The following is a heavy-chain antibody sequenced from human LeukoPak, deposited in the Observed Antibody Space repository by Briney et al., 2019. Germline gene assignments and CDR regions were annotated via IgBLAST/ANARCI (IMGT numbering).Heavy chain of an antibody. J-gene: IGHJ4*02. V-gene: IGHV3-21*06. CDR3: LRGDRRDY. Sequence: PGGSLRLSCEASGFTFNTYSMNWARQAPGKGLEGVSSIDSSGGYMFYADSVKGRFIISRDNAKDSLYVQMNSLRVEDTAVYYCLRGDRRDYWGQGTLVTVSS. CDR2: IDSSGGYM. CDR1: GFTFNTYS.